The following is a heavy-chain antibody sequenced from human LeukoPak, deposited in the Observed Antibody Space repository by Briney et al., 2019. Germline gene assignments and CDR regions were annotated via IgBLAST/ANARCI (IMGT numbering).Heavy chain of an antibody. J-gene: IGHJ4*02. CDR2: IFYTGST. Sequence: SETLSLTCTVSGDSISSGGHYWNWLRQRPGKGLEWIGYIFYTGSTYYNPSLKSRVTISVDTSKNQFSLKLSSVTAADTAVYYCARSPGIWNEYGRLEYWGQGALVAVSS. CDR3: ARSPGIWNEYGRLEY. V-gene: IGHV4-31*03. D-gene: IGHD1-1*01. CDR1: GDSISSGGHY.